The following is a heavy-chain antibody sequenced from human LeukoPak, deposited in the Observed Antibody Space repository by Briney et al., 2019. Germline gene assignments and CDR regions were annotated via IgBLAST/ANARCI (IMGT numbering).Heavy chain of an antibody. Sequence: TPGGSLRLSCAASGFTFSDYTMNWVRQAPGKGLEWVACITTRSSYMYYADSVKGRFTISRDNAKNSLYLQMNSLRAEDTAVYYCAKDRLTYYYYGIDVWGQGTTVTVSS. CDR1: GFTFSDYT. CDR3: AKDRLTYYYYGIDV. D-gene: IGHD2-15*01. J-gene: IGHJ6*02. V-gene: IGHV3-21*01. CDR2: ITTRSSYM.